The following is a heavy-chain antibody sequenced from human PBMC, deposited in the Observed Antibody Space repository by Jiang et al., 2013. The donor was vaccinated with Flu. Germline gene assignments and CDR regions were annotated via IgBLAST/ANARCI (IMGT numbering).Heavy chain of an antibody. Sequence: LLKPSETLSLTCTVSGGSINNYFWSWIRQPPGRALEWIGYIYSRGATNYNPSLKSRVTISVDTSKNQFSLNLTSVTAADTAVYYCARHIEGSGTFYNLDSWGQGTLVTVS. V-gene: IGHV4-59*08. D-gene: IGHD3-10*01. J-gene: IGHJ5*02. CDR2: IYSRGAT. CDR3: ARHIEGSGTFYNLDS. CDR1: GGSINNYF.